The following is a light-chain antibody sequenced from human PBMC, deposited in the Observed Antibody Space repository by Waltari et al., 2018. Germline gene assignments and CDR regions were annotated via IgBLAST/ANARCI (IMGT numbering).Light chain of an antibody. V-gene: IGLV6-57*03. CDR1: SGSITRNY. CDR3: QSYGDNYQLV. Sequence: NFILTQPHSVSESPGKTVTISCTRSSGSITRNYVQWYQQRPGSAPTNVIYEDDQRPSEFPDRFSGSVDRSSNSVSLTISGLETEDEADYYCQSYGDNYQLVFGGGTKLTVL. J-gene: IGLJ2*01. CDR2: EDD.